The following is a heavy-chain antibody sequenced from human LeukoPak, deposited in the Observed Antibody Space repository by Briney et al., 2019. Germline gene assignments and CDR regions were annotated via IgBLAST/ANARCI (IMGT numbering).Heavy chain of an antibody. CDR2: IFTTGST. CDR3: ARSHYGDLYFDF. J-gene: IGHJ4*02. V-gene: IGHV4-61*02. Sequence: SETLSLTCTVSGGSISSGTYYWTWIRQPAGKGLEWIGRIFTTGSTNYNPSLKSRVTISVDTSKNQFSLKLISVTAADTAVYFCARSHYGDLYFDFWGQGTLVTVSS. D-gene: IGHD4-17*01. CDR1: GGSISSGTYY.